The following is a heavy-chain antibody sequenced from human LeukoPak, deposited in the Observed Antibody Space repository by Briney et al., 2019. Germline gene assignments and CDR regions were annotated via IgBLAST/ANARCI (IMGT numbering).Heavy chain of an antibody. Sequence: ASVKVSCKASGYTFTNYDSNWGRQATGQGLEWMGWMNPNSGNIAYAQKFQGRVTMTRNTSISTVYMELSSLRSEDTAVYYCARFQCSSTSCYMFRSSSYYYSGMDVWGQGTTVTVSS. D-gene: IGHD2-2*02. CDR1: GYTFTNYD. V-gene: IGHV1-8*01. J-gene: IGHJ6*02. CDR2: MNPNSGNI. CDR3: ARFQCSSTSCYMFRSSSYYYSGMDV.